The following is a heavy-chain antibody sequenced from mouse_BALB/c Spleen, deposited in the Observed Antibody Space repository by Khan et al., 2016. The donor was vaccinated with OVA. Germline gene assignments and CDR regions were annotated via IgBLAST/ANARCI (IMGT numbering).Heavy chain of an antibody. CDR2: IWTGGST. V-gene: IGHV2-9*02. Sequence: QVQLKQSGPGLVAPSQSLSITCTVSGFSLTNYGVHWVRQPPGKGLEWLGVIWTGGSTNYNSALMSRLSISKDNSKSQVFLKMNSLQTEDTAMYYCARYYGNYGRYFDVWGAGTTVTVSS. CDR1: GFSLTNYG. D-gene: IGHD2-1*01. J-gene: IGHJ1*01. CDR3: ARYYGNYGRYFDV.